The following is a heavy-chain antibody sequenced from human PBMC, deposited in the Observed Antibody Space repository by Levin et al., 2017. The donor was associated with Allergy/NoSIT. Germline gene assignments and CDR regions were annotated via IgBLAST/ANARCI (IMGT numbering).Heavy chain of an antibody. D-gene: IGHD4-11*01. J-gene: IGHJ6*02. V-gene: IGHV5-51*01. Sequence: GESLKISCRLSGYNFAKYWVAWVRQMPGKGLEWMGIISPDDSDVRYSPSFQGQVSISVDKSINTAYLHWNNLKTSDTAIYYCARHSATTVPWKYYYGLDVWGQGTTVTVSS. CDR3: ARHSATTVPWKYYYGLDV. CDR2: ISPDDSDV. CDR1: GYNFAKYW.